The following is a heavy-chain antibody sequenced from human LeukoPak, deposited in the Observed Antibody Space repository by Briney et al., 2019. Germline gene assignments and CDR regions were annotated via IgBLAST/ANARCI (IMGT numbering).Heavy chain of an antibody. CDR1: GYTFTSYY. V-gene: IGHV1-46*01. CDR2: INPSGGNT. Sequence: RASVKVSCKASGYTFTSYYMHWVRQAPGQGLEWMGIINPSGGNTSYAQKFQGRVTMTRDMSTSTVYMELSRLRSDDTAVYYCARAFALGGAMVTSYWFDPWGQGTLVTVSS. D-gene: IGHD5-18*01. CDR3: ARAFALGGAMVTSYWFDP. J-gene: IGHJ5*02.